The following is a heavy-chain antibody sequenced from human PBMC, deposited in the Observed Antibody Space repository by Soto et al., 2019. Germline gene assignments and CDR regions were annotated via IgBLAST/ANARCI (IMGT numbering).Heavy chain of an antibody. Sequence: QVQLVQSGAEVKNPGASVKVSCKASGYTFTKYGIGWVRQAPGQGLEWMGWISAYNGNTNYAQKLQGRVTMTTDTSTSPDYMELRSLRSDDTAVYYCAREVAADGGESDYWGQGTLVTVSS. CDR3: AREVAADGGESDY. CDR2: ISAYNGNT. CDR1: GYTFTKYG. D-gene: IGHD6-13*01. J-gene: IGHJ4*02. V-gene: IGHV1-18*01.